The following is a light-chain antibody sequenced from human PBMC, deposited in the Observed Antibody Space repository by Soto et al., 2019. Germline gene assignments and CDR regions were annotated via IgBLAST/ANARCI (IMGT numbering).Light chain of an antibody. CDR1: QSISSY. J-gene: IGKJ1*01. CDR2: AAS. V-gene: IGKV1-39*01. Sequence: DIQMTQSPSSLSESVGDRVTITCRASQSISSYLNWYQQKPGKAPKLLIYAASSFQSGVPSRFSGSGSGTDFTLTISSLQPEDFATYYCQQSYSTPRTFGQGTKVEIK. CDR3: QQSYSTPRT.